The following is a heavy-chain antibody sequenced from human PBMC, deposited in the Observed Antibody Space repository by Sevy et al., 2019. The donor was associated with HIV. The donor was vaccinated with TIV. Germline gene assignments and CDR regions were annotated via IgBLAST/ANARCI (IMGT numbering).Heavy chain of an antibody. J-gene: IGHJ4*02. CDR2: IRNDGSNK. V-gene: IGHV3-30*02. Sequence: GGSLRLSCAASGFTFSSYGMHWVRQAPGKGLEWVAFIRNDGSNKYYADSVKGRFTISRDNSKNTLYLQMNSLRAEDTAVYDCADVQPPTWGIDYWGQGTLVTVSS. D-gene: IGHD7-27*01. CDR3: ADVQPPTWGIDY. CDR1: GFTFSSYG.